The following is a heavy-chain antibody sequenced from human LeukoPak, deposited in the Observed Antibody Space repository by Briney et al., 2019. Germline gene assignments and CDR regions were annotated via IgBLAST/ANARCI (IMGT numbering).Heavy chain of an antibody. CDR3: AKNRGGSYYSGSDY. CDR2: VRGGDAGT. V-gene: IGHV3-23*01. D-gene: IGHD1-26*01. J-gene: IGHJ4*02. Sequence: GGSLRLSCAASGFTFSSYAMNWVRQAPGKGLEWVSAVRGGDAGTSYADSVKGRFTISRDNSKNTLYLQMNSLRADDTAVYYCAKNRGGSYYSGSDYWGQGTLVNASS. CDR1: GFTFSSYA.